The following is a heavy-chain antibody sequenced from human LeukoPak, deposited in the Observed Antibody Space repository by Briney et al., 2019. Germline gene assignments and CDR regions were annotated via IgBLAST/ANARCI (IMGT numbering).Heavy chain of an antibody. CDR3: ARGPRGDGATFDI. CDR1: GDSISSWY. CDR2: LYYSGST. J-gene: IGHJ3*02. D-gene: IGHD7-27*01. V-gene: IGHV4-59*01. Sequence: SETLSLTCTVSGDSISSWYWNWIRQPPGKGLEWLGFLYYSGSTNYSPSLKSRVTILVDMSKNQFSLRLNSVTAADTAVYYCARGPRGDGATFDIWGQGTMVTVSS.